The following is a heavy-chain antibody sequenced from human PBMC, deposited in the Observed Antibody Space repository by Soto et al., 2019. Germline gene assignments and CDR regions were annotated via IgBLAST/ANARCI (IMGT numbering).Heavy chain of an antibody. V-gene: IGHV6-1*01. CDR2: TYYRSRWYS. CDR3: ARSEEDSDYYYYGLDV. Sequence: SQTLSLTCVISGDSVSSSSVAWNWVRQSPSRGLEWLGRTYYRSRWYSDFAVSVRGRIVINADTSKNQFSLQLNSVTPEDTAVYFCARSEEDSDYYYYGLDVWGQGTTVTISS. CDR1: GDSVSSSSVA. J-gene: IGHJ6*02. D-gene: IGHD2-15*01.